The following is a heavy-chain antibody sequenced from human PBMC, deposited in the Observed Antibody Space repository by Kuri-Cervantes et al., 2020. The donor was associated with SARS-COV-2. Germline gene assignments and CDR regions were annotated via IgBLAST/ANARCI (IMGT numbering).Heavy chain of an antibody. Sequence: SVKVSCKASGGTFSSYAISWVRQAPGQGLEWMGGIIPIFGTANYAQKFQGRVTITADESTSTAYMELSSLRSEDTAVYYCARPGRAAIFGLPYGMDVWGQGTTVTVSS. CDR2: IIPIFGTA. CDR3: ARPGRAAIFGLPYGMDV. CDR1: GGTFSSYA. D-gene: IGHD3-3*01. V-gene: IGHV1-69*13. J-gene: IGHJ6*02.